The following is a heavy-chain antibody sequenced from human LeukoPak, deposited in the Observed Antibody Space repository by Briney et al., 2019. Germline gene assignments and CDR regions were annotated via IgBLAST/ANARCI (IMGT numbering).Heavy chain of an antibody. Sequence: GGSLRLSCAASGFTFSSYAMHWVRQAPGKGLEWVAVISYDGSNKYYADSVKGRFTISRDNSKNTLYLQMNSLRAEDTAVYYCAKIYCSGGSCYWTNYYYYGMDVWGQGTTVTVSS. V-gene: IGHV3-30*04. CDR1: GFTFSSYA. CDR3: AKIYCSGGSCYWTNYYYYGMDV. J-gene: IGHJ6*02. CDR2: ISYDGSNK. D-gene: IGHD2-15*01.